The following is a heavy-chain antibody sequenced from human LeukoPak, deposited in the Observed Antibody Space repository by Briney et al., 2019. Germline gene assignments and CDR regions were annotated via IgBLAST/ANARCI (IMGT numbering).Heavy chain of an antibody. CDR3: ASGGHPPYYYDSSGYYGWAYYYYYMDV. Sequence: KPSETLSLTCTVSGGSTSSYYWSWIRQPPGKGLEWIGYIYYSGSTNYNPSLKSRVTISVDTSKNQFSLKLSSVTAADTAVYYCASGGHPPYYYDSSGYYGWAYYYYYMDVWGKGTTVTVSS. J-gene: IGHJ6*03. V-gene: IGHV4-59*01. D-gene: IGHD3-22*01. CDR1: GGSTSSYY. CDR2: IYYSGST.